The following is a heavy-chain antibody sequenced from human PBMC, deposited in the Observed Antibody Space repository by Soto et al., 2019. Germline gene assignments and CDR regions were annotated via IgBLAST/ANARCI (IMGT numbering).Heavy chain of an antibody. V-gene: IGHV1-69*01. CDR1: GGTLSSYA. Sequence: QVQLEQSGAEVKKPGSSVKVSCKASGGTLSSYAISWVRQAPGQGLEWMGGILPIFGTAKYAQKFQGRVTITADESTSTAYMELSSLRSEDTAVYYCARNLVRGGSYSMGLNYFDYWGQGTLVTVSS. CDR3: ARNLVRGGSYSMGLNYFDY. CDR2: ILPIFGTA. J-gene: IGHJ4*02. D-gene: IGHD1-26*01.